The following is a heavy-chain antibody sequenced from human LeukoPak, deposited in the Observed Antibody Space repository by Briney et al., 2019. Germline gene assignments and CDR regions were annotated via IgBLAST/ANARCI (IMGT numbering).Heavy chain of an antibody. CDR1: GFTVSSTY. CDR3: ARVIRTGNSGFSFDY. J-gene: IGHJ4*02. CDR2: IYSDGPT. V-gene: IGHV3-53*01. D-gene: IGHD4-23*01. Sequence: GGSLRLSCTASGFTVSSTYVSWVRQAPGKGLEWVSIIYSDGPTCYADSVKGRFTISRDNSKNTVYLQMNSLRAEDTAKYYCARVIRTGNSGFSFDYWGQGTLVTVS.